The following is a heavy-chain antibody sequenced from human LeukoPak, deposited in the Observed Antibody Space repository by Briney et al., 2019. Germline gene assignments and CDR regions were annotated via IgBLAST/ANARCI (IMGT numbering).Heavy chain of an antibody. J-gene: IGHJ3*01. CDR3: VRDEAFDF. Sequence: GGSLRLSCAASGFLFTDYWMSWVRQAPGKGLEWVANIKQDGSEKYYVDSVRGRFTISRGNAKNSVFLQMNSLRAEDTAMYYCVRDEAFDFWGQGTMVTVSS. CDR2: IKQDGSEK. CDR1: GFLFTDYW. V-gene: IGHV3-7*01.